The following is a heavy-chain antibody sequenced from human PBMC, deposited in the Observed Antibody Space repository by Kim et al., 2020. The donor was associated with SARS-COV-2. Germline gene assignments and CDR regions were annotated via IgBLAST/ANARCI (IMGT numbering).Heavy chain of an antibody. Sequence: YDSPSLKSVSTIEVDTSKNQFSLKMSAVTAADTAVYYCARLEHVRGDRGYWGQGTLVTVSS. D-gene: IGHD3-10*02. J-gene: IGHJ4*02. CDR3: ARLEHVRGDRGY. V-gene: IGHV4-39*07.